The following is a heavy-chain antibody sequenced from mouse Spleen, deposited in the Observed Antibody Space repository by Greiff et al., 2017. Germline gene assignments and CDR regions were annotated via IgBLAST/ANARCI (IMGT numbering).Heavy chain of an antibody. CDR3: ARWGSSGYEDAMDY. CDR1: GYTFTDYN. J-gene: IGHJ4*01. V-gene: IGHV1-18*01. CDR2: INPNNGGT. D-gene: IGHD3-2*02. Sequence: VQLQQSGPELVKPGASVKIPCKASGYTFTDYNMDWVKQSHGKSLEWIGDINPNNGGTIYNQKFKGKATLTVDKSSSTAYMELRSLTSEDTAVYYCARWGSSGYEDAMDYWGQGTSVTVSS.